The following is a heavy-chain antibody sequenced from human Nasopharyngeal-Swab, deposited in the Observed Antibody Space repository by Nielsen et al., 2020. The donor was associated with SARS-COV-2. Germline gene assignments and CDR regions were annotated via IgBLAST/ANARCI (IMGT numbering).Heavy chain of an antibody. V-gene: IGHV3-23*03. Sequence: GGSLRLSCAASGFTFSSYAMRWVRQAPGKGLEWVSVIYSGGSSTYYADSVKGRFTISRDNSKNTLYLQMNSLRAEDTAVYYCAKDPRTYSSSWYFDYWGQGTLVTVSS. D-gene: IGHD6-13*01. CDR2: IYSGGSST. J-gene: IGHJ4*02. CDR1: GFTFSSYA. CDR3: AKDPRTYSSSWYFDY.